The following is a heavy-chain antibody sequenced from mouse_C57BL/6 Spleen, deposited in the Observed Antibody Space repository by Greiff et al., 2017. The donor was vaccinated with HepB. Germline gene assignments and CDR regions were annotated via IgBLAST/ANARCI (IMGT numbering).Heavy chain of an antibody. CDR3: ASLRAGPGDWYFDV. CDR1: GFTFSSYG. J-gene: IGHJ1*03. D-gene: IGHD1-1*01. CDR2: ISSGGSYT. V-gene: IGHV5-6*01. Sequence: EVMLVESGGDLVKPGGSLKLSCAASGFTFSSYGMSWVRQTPDKRLEWVATISSGGSYTYYPDSVKGRFTISRDNAKNTLYLQMSSLKSEDTAMYYCASLRAGPGDWYFDVWGTGTTVTVSS.